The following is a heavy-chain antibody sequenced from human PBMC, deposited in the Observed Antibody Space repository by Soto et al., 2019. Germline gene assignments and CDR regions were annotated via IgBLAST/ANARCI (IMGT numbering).Heavy chain of an antibody. CDR1: GLTFKTHP. J-gene: IGHJ6*02. Sequence: QVQLVESGGGVVQPGTSLRLSCAASGLTFKTHPMHWVRQAPGKGLEWMAVIAYDGNKKFYADSVKGRFTISRDNSKNALYLQINTLRNEDTAVYYCGKDVGDYVPYYYGVDVWGQGTTVTVSS. CDR2: IAYDGNKK. CDR3: GKDVGDYVPYYYGVDV. D-gene: IGHD1-26*01. V-gene: IGHV3-30*18.